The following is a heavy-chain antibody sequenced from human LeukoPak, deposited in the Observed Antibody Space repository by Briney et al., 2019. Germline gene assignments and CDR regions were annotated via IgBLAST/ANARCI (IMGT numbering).Heavy chain of an antibody. Sequence: GASVKVSCKASGGTFSSYAISWVRQAPGQGVEWMGGIIPIFGTANYAQKFQGRVTITTDESTSTAYMELSSLRSEDTAVYYCAGGSLYYFDYWGQGTLVTVSS. J-gene: IGHJ4*02. CDR2: IIPIFGTA. V-gene: IGHV1-69*05. CDR1: GGTFSSYA. D-gene: IGHD3-16*01. CDR3: AGGSLYYFDY.